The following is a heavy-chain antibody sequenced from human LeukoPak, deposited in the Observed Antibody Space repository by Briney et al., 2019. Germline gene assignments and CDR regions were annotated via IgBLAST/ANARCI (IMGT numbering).Heavy chain of an antibody. V-gene: IGHV3-23*01. Sequence: GGSLRLSCAASGFTFSSYAMSWVRKAPGTGLEWVSAISGSGGSTYYADSVKGRFTISRDNSKNTLYLQMNSLRAEDTAVYYCAKVDRPPIVVVTATYAFDIWGQGTMVTVSS. CDR2: ISGSGGST. CDR1: GFTFSSYA. D-gene: IGHD2-21*02. J-gene: IGHJ3*02. CDR3: AKVDRPPIVVVTATYAFDI.